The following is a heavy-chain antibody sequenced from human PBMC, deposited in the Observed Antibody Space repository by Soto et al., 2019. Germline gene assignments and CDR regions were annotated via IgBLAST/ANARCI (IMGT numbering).Heavy chain of an antibody. J-gene: IGHJ6*02. CDR2: IWYDGSNK. Sequence: PGGSLRLSCAASGFTFSSYGMHWVRQAPGKGLEWVAVIWYDGSNKYYADSVKGRFTISRDNSKNTLYLQMNSLRAEDTAVYYCARELRITIFGVVPDPYYYYYYGMDVWGQGTTVTVSS. CDR3: ARELRITIFGVVPDPYYYYYYGMDV. D-gene: IGHD3-3*01. CDR1: GFTFSSYG. V-gene: IGHV3-33*01.